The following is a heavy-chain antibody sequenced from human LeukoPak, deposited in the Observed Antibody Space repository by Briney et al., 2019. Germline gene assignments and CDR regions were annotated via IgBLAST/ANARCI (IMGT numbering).Heavy chain of an antibody. Sequence: GGSLRLSCAASGFTFNNAWMNWVRQAPGKGLEWVSYISSSGSTIYYADSVKGRFTISRDNAKNSLYLQMNSLRAEDTAVYYCAELGITMIGGVWGKGTTVTISS. CDR1: GFTFNNAW. V-gene: IGHV3-48*04. CDR2: ISSSGSTI. D-gene: IGHD3-10*02. CDR3: AELGITMIGGV. J-gene: IGHJ6*04.